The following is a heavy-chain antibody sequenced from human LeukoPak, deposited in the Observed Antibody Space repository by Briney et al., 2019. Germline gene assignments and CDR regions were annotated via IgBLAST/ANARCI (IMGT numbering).Heavy chain of an antibody. CDR1: GFTFSDYW. J-gene: IGHJ4*02. Sequence: GGSLRLSCAASGFTFSDYWMTWVRQAPGKGLEWVAVIKPDGGDKYYVDSVKGRFTISRDNAKNSLYLQMNSLRAEDTAVYYCARDPTDYWGQGTLVTVSS. CDR3: ARDPTDY. V-gene: IGHV3-7*01. CDR2: IKPDGGDK.